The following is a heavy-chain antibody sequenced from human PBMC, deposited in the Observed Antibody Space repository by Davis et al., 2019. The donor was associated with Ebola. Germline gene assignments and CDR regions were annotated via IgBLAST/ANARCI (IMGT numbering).Heavy chain of an antibody. CDR3: SGRGDFWSGYYYYYYGMDV. D-gene: IGHD3-3*01. V-gene: IGHV4-59*12. CDR2: IYYSGST. J-gene: IGHJ6*02. Sequence: MPSETLSLTCAVYGGSFSSYYWSWIRQPPGKGLEWIGYIYYSGSTNYNPSLKSRVTISVDTSKNQFSLKLSSVTAADTAVYYCSGRGDFWSGYYYYYYGMDVWGQGTTVTVSS. CDR1: GGSFSSYY.